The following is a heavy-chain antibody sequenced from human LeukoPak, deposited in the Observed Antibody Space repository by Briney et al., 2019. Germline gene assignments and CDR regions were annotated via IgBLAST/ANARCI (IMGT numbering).Heavy chain of an antibody. CDR1: GYTFTGYY. V-gene: IGHV1-2*02. Sequence: ASVKVCCKASGYTFTGYYMHWVRQAPGQGLEWMGWINPNSGGTNYAQKFQGRVTMTRDTSISTAYMELSRLRSDDTAVYYCARSDIVVVPAAIEPSFDYWGQGTLVTVSS. J-gene: IGHJ4*02. CDR2: INPNSGGT. CDR3: ARSDIVVVPAAIEPSFDY. D-gene: IGHD2-2*01.